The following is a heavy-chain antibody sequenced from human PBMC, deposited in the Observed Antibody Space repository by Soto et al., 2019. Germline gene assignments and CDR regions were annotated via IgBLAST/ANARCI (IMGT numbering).Heavy chain of an antibody. Sequence: SETLSLTCTVSGGSISSYYWSWIRQPPGKGLEWIGYIYYSGSTNYNPSLKSRVTISVDTSKNQFSLRLSSVTAADTAVYYCARLESVSLPSWGKETLVTFPS. D-gene: IGHD3-3*01. CDR3: ARLESVSLPS. CDR1: GGSISSYY. J-gene: IGHJ4*02. CDR2: IYYSGST. V-gene: IGHV4-59*01.